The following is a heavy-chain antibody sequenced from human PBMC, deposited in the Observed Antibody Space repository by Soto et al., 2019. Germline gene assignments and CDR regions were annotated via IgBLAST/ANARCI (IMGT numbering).Heavy chain of an antibody. CDR2: ISAYNGNT. CDR1: GYTFTSYG. D-gene: IGHD3-10*01. CDR3: VRDQELLWFGERNGAFDI. V-gene: IGHV1-18*01. J-gene: IGHJ3*02. Sequence: ASVKVSCKASGYTFTSYGISWVRQAPGQGLEWMGWISAYNGNTNYAQKLQGRVTMTTDTSTSTAYMELRSLRSDDTAVYYCVRDQELLWFGERNGAFDIWGQGTMVTVSS.